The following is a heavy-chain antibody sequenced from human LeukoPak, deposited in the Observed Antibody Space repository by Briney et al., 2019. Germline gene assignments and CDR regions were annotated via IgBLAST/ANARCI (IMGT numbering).Heavy chain of an antibody. D-gene: IGHD5-18*01. CDR2: INPNSGGT. CDR3: ARAITWIQLGAFGI. V-gene: IGHV1-2*02. J-gene: IGHJ3*02. Sequence: ASVKVSCKASGYTFTGYYMHWVRQAPGQGLEWMGWINPNSGGTNYAQKFQGRVTMTRDTSISTAYMELSRLRSDDTAVYYCARAITWIQLGAFGIWGQGTMVTVSS. CDR1: GYTFTGYY.